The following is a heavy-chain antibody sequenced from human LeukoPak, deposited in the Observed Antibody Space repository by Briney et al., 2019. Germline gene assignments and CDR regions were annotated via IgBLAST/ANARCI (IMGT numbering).Heavy chain of an antibody. J-gene: IGHJ6*02. V-gene: IGHV3-23*01. CDR2: ISGSGGST. D-gene: IGHD4-17*01. CDR1: GFTFSSYA. CDR3: ANLGYTVTTRYYYGMDV. Sequence: GGSLRLSCAASGFTFSSYAMSWVRQAPGKGLEWVSAISGSGGSTYYVDSVKGRFTISRDNSKNTLYLQMNSLRAEDTAVYYCANLGYTVTTRYYYGMDVWGQGTTVTVSS.